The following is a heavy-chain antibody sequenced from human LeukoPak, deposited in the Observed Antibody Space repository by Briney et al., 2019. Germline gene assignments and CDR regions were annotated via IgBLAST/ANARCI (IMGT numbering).Heavy chain of an antibody. D-gene: IGHD6-13*01. CDR2: ISGSGGST. V-gene: IGHV3-23*01. CDR3: AKLPSSSWYY. CDR1: GFPFSRHA. Sequence: GGSLRLSCAASGFPFSRHAMSWVRQAPGKGLEWVSAISGSGGSTYYADSVKGRFTISRDNSKNTLYLQMNSLRAEDTAVYYCAKLPSSSWYYWGQGTLVTVSS. J-gene: IGHJ4*02.